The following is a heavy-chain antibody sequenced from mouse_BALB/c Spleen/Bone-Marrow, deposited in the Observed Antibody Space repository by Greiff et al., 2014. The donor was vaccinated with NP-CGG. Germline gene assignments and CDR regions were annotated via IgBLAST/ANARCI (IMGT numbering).Heavy chain of an antibody. CDR1: GFNIKDTY. D-gene: IGHD2-4*01. CDR2: IDPANGNT. CDR3: ARYDYGVYFDY. Sequence: DVKLQESGAELVKPGASVKLSCTASGFNIKDTYMHWVKQRPEQGLEWIGRIDPANGNTKYDPKFQGKATITADTSSNTAYLQLSSLTSEDTAVYYCARYDYGVYFDYWGQGTTLTVSS. J-gene: IGHJ2*01. V-gene: IGHV14-3*02.